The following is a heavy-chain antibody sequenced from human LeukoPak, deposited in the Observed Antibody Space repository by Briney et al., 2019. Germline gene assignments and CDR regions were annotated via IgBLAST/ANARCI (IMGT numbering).Heavy chain of an antibody. V-gene: IGHV4-59*01. Sequence: SETLSLTCTASGGSISSYYWSWIRQSPGKGLEWIGYIYYSGSTNYNPSLKSRVTISVDTSKSQFSLKLTSVTAADTAVYYCATWDTAMDTFDYWGQGTLVTVSS. CDR2: IYYSGST. CDR3: ATWDTAMDTFDY. J-gene: IGHJ4*02. CDR1: GGSISSYY. D-gene: IGHD5-18*01.